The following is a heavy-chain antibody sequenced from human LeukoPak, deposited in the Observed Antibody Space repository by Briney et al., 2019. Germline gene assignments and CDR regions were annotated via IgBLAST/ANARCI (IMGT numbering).Heavy chain of an antibody. Sequence: SETLSLTCTVSGASISSYYWSWIRQPPGKGLEWIGYINYSGSTNYSPSLKSRVTISVDTSKNQFSLKLNSVTAADTAVYYCAKGTCRYNFGPFDYWGQGTLVTVSS. J-gene: IGHJ4*02. D-gene: IGHD5-18*01. V-gene: IGHV4-59*01. CDR2: INYSGST. CDR3: AKGTCRYNFGPFDY. CDR1: GASISSYY.